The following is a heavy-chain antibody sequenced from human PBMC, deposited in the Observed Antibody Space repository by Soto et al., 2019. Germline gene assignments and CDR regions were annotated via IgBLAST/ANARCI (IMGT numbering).Heavy chain of an antibody. CDR1: GFTFDDYA. D-gene: IGHD4-17*01. CDR3: AKDKGYGDYRVIDY. V-gene: IGHV3-9*01. CDR2: ISWNSGSI. Sequence: EVQLVESGGGLVQPGRSLRLSCAASGFTFDDYAMHWVRQAPGKGLEWVSGISWNSGSIGYADSVKGRFTISRDNAKNSLYLQMNRLRAEDTALYYCAKDKGYGDYRVIDYWGRGTLVTVSS. J-gene: IGHJ4*02.